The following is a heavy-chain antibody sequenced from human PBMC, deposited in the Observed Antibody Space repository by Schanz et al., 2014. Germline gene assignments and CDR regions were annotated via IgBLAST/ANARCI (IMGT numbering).Heavy chain of an antibody. CDR3: TRCAIAPGCHDMDV. J-gene: IGHJ6*02. V-gene: IGHV3-72*01. CDR2: TRNRANNYFA. D-gene: IGHD2-15*01. CDR1: GFTFSGYS. Sequence: EVQLLESGGGLVQPGGSLRLSCAASGFTFSGYSMDWVRQAPGQGLEWVGRTRNRANNYFAEYVGSMKGRFTISRNDSKNSQYLQISNLKSEDAALYYCTRCAIAPGCHDMDVWGQGTTVTVSS.